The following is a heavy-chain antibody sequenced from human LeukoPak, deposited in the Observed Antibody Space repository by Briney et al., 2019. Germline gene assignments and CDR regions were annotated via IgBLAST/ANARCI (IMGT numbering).Heavy chain of an antibody. CDR3: AKDQIVVVPAALDY. D-gene: IGHD2-2*01. V-gene: IGHV3-23*01. J-gene: IGHJ4*02. Sequence: PGASLRLSCAASGFTFSSYAMSWVRQAPGKGLEWVSAISGSGGSTYYADSVKGRFTISRDNSKNTLYLQMNSLRAEGTAVYYCAKDQIVVVPAALDYWGQGTLVTVSS. CDR2: ISGSGGST. CDR1: GFTFSSYA.